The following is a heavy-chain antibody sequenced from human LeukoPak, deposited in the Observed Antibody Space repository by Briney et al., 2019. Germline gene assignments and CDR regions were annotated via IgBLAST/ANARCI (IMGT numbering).Heavy chain of an antibody. J-gene: IGHJ4*02. CDR2: ISGDAHST. V-gene: IGHV3-23*01. CDR1: GFPLRDFA. Sequence: GGSLRLSFAASGFPLRDFAMSWVRPAPGKGVEWVSAISGDAHSTYYADSLKGRFTISRDNSKNTLYLQMNSLRAADTATYFCVKDAPLPFDFWGQGALVIVSS. CDR3: VKDAPLPFDF.